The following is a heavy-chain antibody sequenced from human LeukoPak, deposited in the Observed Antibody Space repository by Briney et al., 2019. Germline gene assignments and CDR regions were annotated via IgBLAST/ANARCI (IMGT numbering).Heavy chain of an antibody. CDR1: GFTLSTNA. CDR3: TKDVGKWESLHFFDY. Sequence: GGSLRLSCLTSGFTLSTNAMSWVRQAPGKGLEWISGISGSGASTYYADSVKGRFTISRDDSRNTLYLQMNSLRGDDTAVYYCTKDVGKWESLHFFDYWGQGALVTVSS. J-gene: IGHJ4*02. V-gene: IGHV3-23*01. D-gene: IGHD1-26*01. CDR2: ISGSGAST.